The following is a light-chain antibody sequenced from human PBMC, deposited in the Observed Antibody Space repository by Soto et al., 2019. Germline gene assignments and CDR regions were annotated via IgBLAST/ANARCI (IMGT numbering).Light chain of an antibody. J-gene: IGKJ1*01. V-gene: IGKV1-5*03. CDR1: QSISTW. CDR3: HQYDAYPWT. CDR2: KAS. Sequence: DIQMTQSPSTLSASVGDRVTITCRASQSISTWLAWYQQKPGKAPKVLIYKASSLESGVPSRFSGSESGTEFTLTISSLQPDDSATYYCHQYDAYPWTFGQGTKVEIK.